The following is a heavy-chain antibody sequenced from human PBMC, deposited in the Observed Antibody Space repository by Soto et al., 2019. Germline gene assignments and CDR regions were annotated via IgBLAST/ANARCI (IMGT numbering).Heavy chain of an antibody. CDR1: GGSFSGYY. CDR2: INHSGNT. CDR3: TGPYPYYFDS. V-gene: IGHV4-34*01. Sequence: PSETLSLTCAVYGGSFSGYYWSWIRQPPGKGLEWIGAINHSGNTNYNPSLMGRVTMSFDTSKNQFSLKLSSVTAADTAVYYCTGPYPYYFDSWGQGTLVTVSS. J-gene: IGHJ4*02.